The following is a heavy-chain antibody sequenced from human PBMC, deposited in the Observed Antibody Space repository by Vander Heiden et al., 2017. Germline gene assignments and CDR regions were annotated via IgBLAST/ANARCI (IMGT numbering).Heavy chain of an antibody. V-gene: IGHV4-34*01. J-gene: IGHJ4*02. CDR2: INLSGGT. CDR3: ARDYGSSSD. Sequence: VQLHQRCAGLLRPAATLSLTCASYGPSFIGYKWSWVRQPAGKGLECVGKINLSGGTNYNPSLKSRVTISVDTSKNQFSLKVNSVTAADTAVYYCARDYGSSSDWGQGTLVTVSS. D-gene: IGHD6-6*01. CDR1: GPSFIGYK.